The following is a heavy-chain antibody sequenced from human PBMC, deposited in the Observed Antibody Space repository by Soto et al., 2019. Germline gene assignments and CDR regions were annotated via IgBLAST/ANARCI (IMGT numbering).Heavy chain of an antibody. CDR2: INPNSGGT. Sequence: ASVKVSCKASGYTFTGYYMHWVRQAPGQGLEWMGWINPNSGGTNYAQKFQGWVTMTRDTSISTAYMELSRLRSDDTAVYYCARALGYCSGGSCYSDYYYGMDVWRQGTTVTVSS. CDR1: GYTFTGYY. V-gene: IGHV1-2*04. D-gene: IGHD2-15*01. J-gene: IGHJ6*02. CDR3: ARALGYCSGGSCYSDYYYGMDV.